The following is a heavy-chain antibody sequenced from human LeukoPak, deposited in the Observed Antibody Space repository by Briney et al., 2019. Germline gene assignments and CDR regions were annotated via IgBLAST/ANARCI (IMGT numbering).Heavy chain of an antibody. J-gene: IGHJ4*02. Sequence: GGSLRLSCVASGFYYNNYGMNWVRQAPGKGLEWVAGITANSAGRCYADSVQGRFTISRDNSKSTVYLQVNSLRAEDTALYYCARDDGWIQFNFWGQGTLVTVSS. CDR1: GFYYNNYG. D-gene: IGHD5-18*01. CDR3: ARDDGWIQFNF. CDR2: ITANSAGR. V-gene: IGHV3-23*01.